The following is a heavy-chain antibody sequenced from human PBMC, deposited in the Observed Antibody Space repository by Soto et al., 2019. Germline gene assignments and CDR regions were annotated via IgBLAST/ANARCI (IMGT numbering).Heavy chain of an antibody. CDR3: ARGRQVVPAALFRRAGDYSMDV. J-gene: IGHJ6*02. V-gene: IGHV1-2*04. CDR1: GYTFTGYY. Sequence: ASVKVSCKASGYTFTGYYMHWVRQAPGQGLEWMGWINPNSGGTNYAQKFQGWVTMTRDTSISTAYMELSRLSSVTAADAATYYCARGRQVVPAALFRRAGDYSMDVWGQGTTVTVSS. D-gene: IGHD2-2*01. CDR2: INPNSGGT.